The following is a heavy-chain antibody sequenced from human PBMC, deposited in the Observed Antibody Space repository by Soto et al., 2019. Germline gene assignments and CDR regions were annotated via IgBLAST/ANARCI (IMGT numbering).Heavy chain of an antibody. CDR3: ARDLRVARRDGYNFGGFDY. CDR1: GFTFSSYG. V-gene: IGHV3-33*01. CDR2: IWYDGSNK. D-gene: IGHD5-12*01. Sequence: PGGSLRLSCAASGFTFSSYGMHWVRQAPGKGLEWVAVIWYDGSNKYYADSVKGRFTISRDNSKNTLYLQMNSLRAEDTAVYYCARDLRVARRDGYNFGGFDYWGQGTLVTVSS. J-gene: IGHJ4*02.